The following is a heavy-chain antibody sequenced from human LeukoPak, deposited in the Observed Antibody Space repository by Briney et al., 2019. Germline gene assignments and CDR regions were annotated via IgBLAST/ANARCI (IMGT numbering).Heavy chain of an antibody. CDR1: GFTFDDYA. J-gene: IGHJ5*02. D-gene: IGHD6-6*01. CDR3: ARRGQLTNWFDP. CDR2: ISWNSGSI. Sequence: GGSLRLSCAASGFTFDDYAMHWVRHAPGKGLEWVSGISWNSGSIDYADSVKGRFTISRDNAKNSLYLQMNSLRAEDTALYYCARRGQLTNWFDPWGQGTLVTVSS. V-gene: IGHV3-9*01.